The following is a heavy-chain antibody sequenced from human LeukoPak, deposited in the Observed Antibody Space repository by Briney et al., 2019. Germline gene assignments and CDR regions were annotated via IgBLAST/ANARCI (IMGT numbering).Heavy chain of an antibody. CDR1: GFTFRSFG. CDR3: ARGGFYYHYYFDF. V-gene: IGHV3-23*01. D-gene: IGHD3-22*01. CDR2: ISASGSSR. Sequence: GGSLRLSCAASGFTFRSFGMNWVRQVPGKGLEWVSGISASGSSRYYADSVKGRFTISRDNSNNTLYLQMNSLRGEDTAVYYCARGGFYYHYYFDFWGQGTLVTVSS. J-gene: IGHJ4*02.